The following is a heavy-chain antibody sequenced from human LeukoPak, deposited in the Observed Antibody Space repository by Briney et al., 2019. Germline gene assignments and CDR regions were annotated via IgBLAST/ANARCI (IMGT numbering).Heavy chain of an antibody. CDR1: GYTFTSYG. J-gene: IGHJ5*02. CDR2: ISAYNGNT. V-gene: IGHV1-18*01. Sequence: ASVKVSCKASGYTFTSYGISWVRQAPGQGLEWMGRISAYNGNTNYAQKLQGRVTMTTDTSTSTAYMELRSLRSDDTAVYYCARDWGYCSGGSCRTDNWFDPWGQGTLVTVSS. CDR3: ARDWGYCSGGSCRTDNWFDP. D-gene: IGHD2-15*01.